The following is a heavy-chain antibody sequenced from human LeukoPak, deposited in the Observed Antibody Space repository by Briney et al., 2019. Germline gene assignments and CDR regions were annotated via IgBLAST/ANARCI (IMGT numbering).Heavy chain of an antibody. V-gene: IGHV3-48*03. CDR2: ISSRGSSI. Sequence: GGSLRLSCAGSGFNFSTYEMNWVRQAPGKGLEWLSYISSRGSSIYYADSAKGRFTISRHNSKNTLYLQMNSLRAEDTAVYYCAKDMPYASGSYQWSFDYWGQGTLVTVSS. D-gene: IGHD3-10*01. CDR3: AKDMPYASGSYQWSFDY. CDR1: GFNFSTYE. J-gene: IGHJ4*02.